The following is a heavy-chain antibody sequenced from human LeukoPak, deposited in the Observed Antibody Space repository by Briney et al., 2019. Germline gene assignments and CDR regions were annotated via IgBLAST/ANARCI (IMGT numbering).Heavy chain of an antibody. CDR1: GGSISSSSYY. Sequence: SETLSLTCTVSGGSISSSSYYWGWIRQPPGKGLEWIAEIYHSGSTNYNPSLKSRVTISVDKSKNQFSLKLSSVTAADTAVYYCAREYRSRYYYDPYYGMDVWGQGTTVTVSS. CDR2: IYHSGST. J-gene: IGHJ6*02. V-gene: IGHV4-39*07. D-gene: IGHD3-22*01. CDR3: AREYRSRYYYDPYYGMDV.